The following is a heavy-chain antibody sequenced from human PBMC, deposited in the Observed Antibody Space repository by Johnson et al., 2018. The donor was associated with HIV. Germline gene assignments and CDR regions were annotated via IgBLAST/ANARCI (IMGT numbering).Heavy chain of an antibody. J-gene: IGHJ3*02. CDR3: ARDMVDDVRDHGSFDI. D-gene: IGHD3-10*01. CDR1: GFTFSSYA. V-gene: IGHV3-30*04. CDR2: IRYDGSNK. Sequence: QVQLVESGGGVVQPGRSLRLSCAASGFTFSSYAMHWVRQAPGKGLEWVAFIRYDGSNKYYADSVKGRFTISRDNSKNTLYLQMNSLRAEDTAVYYCARDMVDDVRDHGSFDIWGQGTMVTVAS.